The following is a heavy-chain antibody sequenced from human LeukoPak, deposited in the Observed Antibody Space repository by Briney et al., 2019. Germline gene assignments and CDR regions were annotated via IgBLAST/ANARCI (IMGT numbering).Heavy chain of an antibody. CDR3: AREGCSSPSCYDY. D-gene: IGHD2-2*01. J-gene: IGHJ4*02. CDR1: GGSFSGYY. CDR2: INHSGST. V-gene: IGHV4-34*01. Sequence: SETLSLTCAVYGGSFSGYYWSWIRQPPGKGLEWIGEINHSGSTNYNPSLKSRVTISVDTSKNQFSLKLNSVTAADTAVYYCAREGCSSPSCYDYWGQGTLVTVSS.